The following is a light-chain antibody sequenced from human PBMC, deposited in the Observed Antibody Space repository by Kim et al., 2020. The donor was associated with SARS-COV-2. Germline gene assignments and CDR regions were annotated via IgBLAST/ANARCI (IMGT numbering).Light chain of an antibody. V-gene: IGLV4-69*01. CDR2: LNSDGSH. CDR1: SGHSSYA. CDR3: QTWGTGRGV. Sequence: QLVLTQSPSASASLGASVKLTCTLSSGHSSYAIAWHQQQPEKGPRYLMKLNSDGSHSKGDGIPDRFSGSSSGAEHYLTISSLQSEDEADYYCQTWGTGRGVFGGGTQLTVL. J-gene: IGLJ3*02.